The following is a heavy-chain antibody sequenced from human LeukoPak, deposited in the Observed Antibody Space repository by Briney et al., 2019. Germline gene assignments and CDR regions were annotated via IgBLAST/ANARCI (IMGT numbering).Heavy chain of an antibody. CDR1: GFTFDDYG. CDR3: ARPTGGNYGFDY. V-gene: IGHV3-20*04. D-gene: IGHD3-10*01. Sequence: PGGSLRLSCAASGFTFDDYGMSWVRQAPGKGLEGVSGINWSGGSTGYADSVKGRFTISRDNAKNSLYLQMNSLRAEDTALYYCARPTGGNYGFDYWGQGTLVTVSS. J-gene: IGHJ4*02. CDR2: INWSGGST.